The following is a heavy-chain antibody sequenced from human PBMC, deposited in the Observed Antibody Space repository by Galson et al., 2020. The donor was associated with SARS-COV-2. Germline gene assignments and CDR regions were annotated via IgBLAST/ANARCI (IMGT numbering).Heavy chain of an antibody. CDR1: GGSINSSSYY. CDR2: IYYSGST. CDR3: ARQEELLYYYYGMDV. J-gene: IGHJ6*02. V-gene: IGHV4-39*01. Sequence: SETLSLTCTVSGGSINSSSYYWGWIRQPPGKGLEWIGSIYYSGSTYYNPALKSRVTISVDTSKNQFSLKLSSVTAADTAVYYCARQEELLYYYYGMDVWGQGTMVTVSS. D-gene: IGHD1-26*01.